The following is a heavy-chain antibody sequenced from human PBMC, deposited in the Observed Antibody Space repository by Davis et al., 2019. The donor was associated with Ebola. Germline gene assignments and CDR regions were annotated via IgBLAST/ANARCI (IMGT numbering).Heavy chain of an antibody. J-gene: IGHJ5*02. CDR2: IYSGGST. CDR3: ARAMTTVTTSWFDP. D-gene: IGHD4-17*01. CDR1: GFTFSNAW. Sequence: GGSLRLSCAASGFTFSNAWMSWVRQAPGKGLEWVSFIYSGGSTYYADSVKGRFTISRDNSKNTLYLQMNSLRAEDTAVYYCARAMTTVTTSWFDPWGQGTLVTVSS. V-gene: IGHV3-53*01.